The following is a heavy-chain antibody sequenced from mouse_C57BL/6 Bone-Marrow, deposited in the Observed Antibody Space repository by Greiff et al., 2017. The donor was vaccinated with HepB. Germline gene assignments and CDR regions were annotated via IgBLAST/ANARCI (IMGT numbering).Heavy chain of an antibody. J-gene: IGHJ3*01. D-gene: IGHD2-3*01. CDR1: GFTFSDYY. CDR3: ARQDDGYYWFAY. V-gene: IGHV5-12*01. Sequence: EVKLQESGGGLVQPGGSLKLSCAASGFTFSDYYMYWVRQTPEKRLEWVAYISNGGGSTYYPDTVKGRFTISRDNAKNTLYLQMSRLKSEDTAMYYCARQDDGYYWFAYWGQGTLVTVSA. CDR2: ISNGGGST.